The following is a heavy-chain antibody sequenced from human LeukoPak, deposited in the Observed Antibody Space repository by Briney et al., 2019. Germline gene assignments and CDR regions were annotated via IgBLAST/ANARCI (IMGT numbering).Heavy chain of an antibody. Sequence: SETLSLTCTVSGGSISSGDYYWSWIRQPPGKGLEWIVYIYYSGSTYYNPSLKSRVTISIDTSKNQFSLKLSSVTAADTAVYYCATVLGTHFDGYYYYYGMDVWGQGTTVTVSS. V-gene: IGHV4-30-4*01. CDR2: IYYSGST. D-gene: IGHD7-27*01. CDR3: ATVLGTHFDGYYYYYGMDV. CDR1: GGSISSGDYY. J-gene: IGHJ6*02.